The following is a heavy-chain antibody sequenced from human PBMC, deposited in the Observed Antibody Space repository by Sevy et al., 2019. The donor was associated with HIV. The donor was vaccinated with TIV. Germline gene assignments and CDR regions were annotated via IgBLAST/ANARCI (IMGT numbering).Heavy chain of an antibody. D-gene: IGHD6-19*01. V-gene: IGHV4-30-4*01. Sequence: SETLSLTCTVSGGSISSGDYYWSWIRQPPGKGLEWIGYIYYSGSTYYNPSLKSRVTISVDTSKNQFSLKLSSVTAADTAVYYCARVRRHPWLRSLCWFDPWGQGTLVTVSS. CDR3: ARVRRHPWLRSLCWFDP. CDR1: GGSISSGDYY. CDR2: IYYSGST. J-gene: IGHJ5*02.